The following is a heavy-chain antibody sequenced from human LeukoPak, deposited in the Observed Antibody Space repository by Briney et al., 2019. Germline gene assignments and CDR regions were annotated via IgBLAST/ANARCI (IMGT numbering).Heavy chain of an antibody. CDR1: GFTFSSYG. V-gene: IGHV3-30*03. D-gene: IGHD1-1*01. CDR2: ISYDGSNK. CDR3: ARQGTTGPENWFDP. Sequence: PGGSLRLSCAASGFTFSSYGMRWVRQAPGKGLEWVAVISYDGSNKYYADSVKGRFTISRDNSKNTLYLQMNSLRAEDTAVYYCARQGTTGPENWFDPWGQGTLVTVSS. J-gene: IGHJ5*02.